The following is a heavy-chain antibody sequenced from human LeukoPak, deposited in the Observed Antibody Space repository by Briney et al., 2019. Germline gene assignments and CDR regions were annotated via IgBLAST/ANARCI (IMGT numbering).Heavy chain of an antibody. CDR2: ISHSGST. CDR3: ARHRMTTGTISDFDY. CDR1: GYSISTGYF. D-gene: IGHD4-11*01. Sequence: SEALSLTCAVSGYSISTGYFWAWIRQSPGKGLEWIGSISHSGSTNYNPSLKSRVTMSVDTSKNQFSLKLSSVTAADTAVYYCARHRMTTGTISDFDYWGQGTLVTVSS. J-gene: IGHJ4*02. V-gene: IGHV4-38-2*01.